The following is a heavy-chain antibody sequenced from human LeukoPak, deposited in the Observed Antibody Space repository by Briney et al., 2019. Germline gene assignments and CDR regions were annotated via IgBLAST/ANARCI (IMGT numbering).Heavy chain of an antibody. CDR3: AATTVTTIDY. D-gene: IGHD4-17*01. Sequence: SSVKVSCKASGGTFSSYGISWVRQAPGQGLEWMGRIIPIFGTANYAQKFQGRVTITTDESTSTAYMELSSLRSEDTAVYHCAATTVTTIDYWGQGTLVTVSS. CDR2: IIPIFGTA. CDR1: GGTFSSYG. V-gene: IGHV1-69*05. J-gene: IGHJ4*02.